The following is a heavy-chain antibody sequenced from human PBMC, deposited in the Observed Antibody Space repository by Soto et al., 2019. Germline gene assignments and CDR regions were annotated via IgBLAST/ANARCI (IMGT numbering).Heavy chain of an antibody. CDR2: ISGSGGRS. D-gene: IGHD3-16*01. CDR3: AKAYFVWSSEQPYYFDY. J-gene: IGHJ4*02. Sequence: EVQLLDSGGGLVQPGGSLRLSCAASGFTFSNYAMTWVHQGPGKGLEWVSGISGSGGRSYYADSVKGGFTISRDNSKSTLYLQMNSLRAEDTAVYYCAKAYFVWSSEQPYYFDYWGQGTLVTVSS. V-gene: IGHV3-23*01. CDR1: GFTFSNYA.